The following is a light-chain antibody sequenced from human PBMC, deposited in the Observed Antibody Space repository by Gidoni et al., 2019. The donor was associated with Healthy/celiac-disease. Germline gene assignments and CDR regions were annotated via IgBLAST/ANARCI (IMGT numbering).Light chain of an antibody. CDR2: DVS. V-gene: IGLV2-11*01. J-gene: IGLJ1*01. CDR1: SSDVGGYNY. CDR3: CSYAGSYTVV. Sequence: QSALTQPPSVSASPGQSVTISCTGTSSDVGGYNYVSWYQQHPGKAPKLMIYDVSKRPSGVPDRFSGSKSGNTASLTISGLQAEDEADYYCCSYAGSYTVVFGTGTKVTVL.